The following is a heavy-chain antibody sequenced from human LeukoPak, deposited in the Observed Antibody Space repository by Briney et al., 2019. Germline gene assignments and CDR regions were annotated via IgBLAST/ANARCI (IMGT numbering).Heavy chain of an antibody. CDR1: GGSISSYY. J-gene: IGHJ6*02. CDR2: IYYSGST. Sequence: SETLSLTCTVSGGSISSYYWSWIRQPPGKGLEWIGYIYYSGSTNYNPSLKSRVTISVDTSKNQFSLKLSSVTAADTAVYYCARAVEYYGFWSGYYTAWGMDVWGQGTTVTVSS. D-gene: IGHD3-3*01. V-gene: IGHV4-59*08. CDR3: ARAVEYYGFWSGYYTAWGMDV.